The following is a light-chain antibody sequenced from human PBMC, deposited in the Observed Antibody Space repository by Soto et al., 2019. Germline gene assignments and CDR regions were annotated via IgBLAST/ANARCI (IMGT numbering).Light chain of an antibody. CDR3: ISYAGSNNFVV. CDR2: EVT. Sequence: QSALTQPPSASGSPGQSVTISCTGTSSDVGGYNYVSWFRQHPGKAPKLMIYEVTKRPSGVPDRFSGSKSGNTAYLSVSGLQAEDEADDYCISYAGSNNFVVFGGGTKRTVL. V-gene: IGLV2-8*01. CDR1: SSDVGGYNY. J-gene: IGLJ2*01.